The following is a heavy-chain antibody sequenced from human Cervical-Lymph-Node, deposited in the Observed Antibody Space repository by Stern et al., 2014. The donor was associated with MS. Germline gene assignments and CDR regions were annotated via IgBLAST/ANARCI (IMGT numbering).Heavy chain of an antibody. CDR2: ITSDGGST. V-gene: IGHV3-64*01. CDR3: ARGSR. CDR1: GFPFRNYA. J-gene: IGHJ4*02. Sequence: QLVESGGGLVQPGGSLRLSCVGSGFPFRNYAMHWVRPAPGKGLEYVSAITSDGGSTYYAKFVKGRFTISRDNAKNTLYLQMGRLRGDDMAVYYCARGSRWGQGTLVTVSS.